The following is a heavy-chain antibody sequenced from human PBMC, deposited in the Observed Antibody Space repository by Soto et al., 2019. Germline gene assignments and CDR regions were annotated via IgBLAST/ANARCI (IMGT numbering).Heavy chain of an antibody. J-gene: IGHJ4*02. V-gene: IGHV1-46*01. D-gene: IGHD2-15*01. CDR1: GYTFTSYY. Sequence: ASGKVSCKASGYTFTSYYMHWARQAPGQGLEWMGIINPSGGSTSYAQKFQGRVTMTRDTSTSTVYMELSSLRSEDTAVYYCATPPIYCSGGSCYLVENWGQGTLVTVSS. CDR2: INPSGGST. CDR3: ATPPIYCSGGSCYLVEN.